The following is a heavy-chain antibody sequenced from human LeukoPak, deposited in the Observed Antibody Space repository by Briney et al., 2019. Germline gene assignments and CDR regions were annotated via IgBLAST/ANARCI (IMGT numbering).Heavy chain of an antibody. CDR3: ARVLTPQWWQNNGYFDY. J-gene: IGHJ4*02. Sequence: SETLSLTCTVSGGSISSYYWSWIRQPPGKGLEWIGYIYYSGSTNYNPSLKSRVTISVDTSKNQFSLKLSSVTAADTAVYYCARVLTPQWWQNNGYFDYWGQGTLVTVSS. D-gene: IGHD2-8*01. V-gene: IGHV4-59*12. CDR2: IYYSGST. CDR1: GGSISSYY.